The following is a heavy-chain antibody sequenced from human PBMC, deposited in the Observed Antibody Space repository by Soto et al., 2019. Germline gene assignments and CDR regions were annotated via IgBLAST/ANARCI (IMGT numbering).Heavy chain of an antibody. CDR3: ARHTRLGSYYFDY. V-gene: IGHV5-51*01. D-gene: IGHD3-9*01. Sequence: GESLRISLKGSGYSVTIYWIGWVRQMPGRGLEWMVIIYPSDSETRYSPSFQGQVTISADKSINTAYLQSSSLNASDTAMHHSARHTRLGSYYFDYSGQGALVTVSS. CDR1: GYSVTIYW. J-gene: IGHJ4*02. CDR2: IYPSDSET.